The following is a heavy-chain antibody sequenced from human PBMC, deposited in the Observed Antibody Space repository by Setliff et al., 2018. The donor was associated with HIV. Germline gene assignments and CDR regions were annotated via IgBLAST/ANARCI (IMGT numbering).Heavy chain of an antibody. CDR1: GYSISSGYY. D-gene: IGHD3-22*01. V-gene: IGHV4-38-2*01. CDR3: ARFDDNGYWVDL. Sequence: SETLSLTCAVSGYSISSGYYWGWIRQPPGKGLEWIGSLFYGGSTHYTPSLKSRASISVDTSKNQFSLRLSSVTAADTAVYYCARFDDNGYWVDLWGQGTLVTVSS. CDR2: LFYGGST. J-gene: IGHJ4*02.